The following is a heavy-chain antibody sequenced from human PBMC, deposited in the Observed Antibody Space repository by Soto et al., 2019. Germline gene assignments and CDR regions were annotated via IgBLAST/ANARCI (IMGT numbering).Heavy chain of an antibody. V-gene: IGHV1-69*04. Sequence: QVQLVQSGAEVKKPGSSVKVSCTASGGTFSSYTISWVRQAPGQGLEWMGRIIPIPGIANYAQKFQGRVTITADKSTSTADMELSSLRSEDTDVYCCARGRDYGDYGYWGQGTLVTVSS. D-gene: IGHD4-17*01. CDR3: ARGRDYGDYGY. CDR1: GGTFSSYT. CDR2: IIPIPGIA. J-gene: IGHJ4*02.